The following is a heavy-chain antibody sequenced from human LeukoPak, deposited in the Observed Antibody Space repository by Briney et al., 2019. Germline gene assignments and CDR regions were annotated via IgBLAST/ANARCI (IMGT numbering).Heavy chain of an antibody. V-gene: IGHV3-33*08. CDR3: ARDEGGEVDY. D-gene: IGHD1-26*01. Sequence: PGGSLRLSCAASGFTFSRYGMHWVRQAPGKGLEWVAVVSYDGPNKYCADAVKGRFTISRDNSKNTLYLQMNSLRAEDTAVYYCARDEGGEVDYWGQGTLVTVSS. CDR1: GFTFSRYG. CDR2: VSYDGPNK. J-gene: IGHJ4*02.